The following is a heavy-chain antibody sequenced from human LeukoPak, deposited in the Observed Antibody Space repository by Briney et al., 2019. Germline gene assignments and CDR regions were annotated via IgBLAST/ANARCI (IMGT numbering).Heavy chain of an antibody. CDR3: AKGGYDSSGFNAFDI. V-gene: IGHV3-30*02. D-gene: IGHD3-22*01. CDR2: IRYDGSNK. J-gene: IGHJ3*02. CDR1: GFTFSSYG. Sequence: GGSLRLSCAASGFTFSSYGMHWVRQAPGKGLEWVAFIRYDGSNKYYADSVKGRFTISRDNSKNTLYLQMNSPRAEDTAVYYCAKGGYDSSGFNAFDIWGQGTMVTVSS.